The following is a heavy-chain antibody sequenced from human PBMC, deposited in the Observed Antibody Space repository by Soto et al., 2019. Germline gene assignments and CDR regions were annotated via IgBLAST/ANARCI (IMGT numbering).Heavy chain of an antibody. J-gene: IGHJ5*02. CDR1: GYTFTGYY. CDR3: AREEGFRITMDRGRWFDH. D-gene: IGHD3-10*01. V-gene: IGHV1-2*02. CDR2: VNPISGDT. Sequence: QIQLVQSGAEVKKPGASVKVSCRASGYTFTGYYLHWVRQAPGQGLEWMGWVNPISGDTNYAQKFQERVIMTRDRSITTVHMELSRLRSDDTAVYCCAREEGFRITMDRGRWFDHWGQGTLVTVSS.